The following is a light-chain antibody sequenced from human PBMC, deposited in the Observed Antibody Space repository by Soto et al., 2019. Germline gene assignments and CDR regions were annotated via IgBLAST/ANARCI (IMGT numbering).Light chain of an antibody. CDR2: DAS. Sequence: EFVLTQAPGTLSLSPGERATLSCRASQTVRNNYLAWYQQKPGQAPRLLIYDASSRATGIPDRFSGSGSRTDFTLTISRLQPEDFAVYYCQQYGSSGTFGQGTKVE. CDR1: QTVRNNY. V-gene: IGKV3-20*01. J-gene: IGKJ1*01. CDR3: QQYGSSGT.